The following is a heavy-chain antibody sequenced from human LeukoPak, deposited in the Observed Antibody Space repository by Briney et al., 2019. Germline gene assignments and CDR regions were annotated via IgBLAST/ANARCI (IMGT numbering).Heavy chain of an antibody. Sequence: GESLKISCKGSGYTFTTYWVGWVRQMPGKGLEWMGIIYPGDSDPRYSPSFQGQVTISADKSISTAYLQWSSLKASDSAMYYCVRHGLGSSWFGFDYWGQGTRVTVSS. D-gene: IGHD6-13*01. CDR2: IYPGDSDP. CDR1: GYTFTTYW. J-gene: IGHJ4*02. CDR3: VRHGLGSSWFGFDY. V-gene: IGHV5-51*01.